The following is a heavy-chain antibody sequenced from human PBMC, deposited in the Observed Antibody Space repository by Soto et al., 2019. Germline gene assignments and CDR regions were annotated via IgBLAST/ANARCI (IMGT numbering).Heavy chain of an antibody. J-gene: IGHJ6*02. D-gene: IGHD1-26*01. Sequence: QVKLQESGPGLVKPSATLSLTCSVSGDSIKTYYWSWLRQPPGRGLEWIGYVFNSVTTDYNPSLQGRVTISVDTSRKQFSLTLRSVTAADTAVYYCARGGRYCGSNRYLDVWGRGTTVTVSS. CDR3: ARGGRYCGSNRYLDV. V-gene: IGHV4-59*01. CDR1: GDSIKTYY. CDR2: VFNSVTT.